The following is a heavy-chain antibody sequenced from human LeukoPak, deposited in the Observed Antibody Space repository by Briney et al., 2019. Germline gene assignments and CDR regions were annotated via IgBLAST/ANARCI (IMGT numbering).Heavy chain of an antibody. Sequence: ASVKVSCKASGYTFTSYGISWVRQAPGQGLEWMGWISAYNGNTNYAQKLQGRVTMTTDTSTSTAYMELRSLRSDDTAVYHCARDYCSSTSCYHWFDPWGQGTLVTVSS. V-gene: IGHV1-18*01. D-gene: IGHD2-2*01. CDR3: ARDYCSSTSCYHWFDP. CDR1: GYTFTSYG. CDR2: ISAYNGNT. J-gene: IGHJ5*02.